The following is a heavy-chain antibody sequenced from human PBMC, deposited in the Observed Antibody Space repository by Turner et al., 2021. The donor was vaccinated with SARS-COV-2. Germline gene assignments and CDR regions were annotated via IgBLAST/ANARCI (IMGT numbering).Heavy chain of an antibody. Sequence: QVQLVESGGGVVQPGRSLRLSCAASGFNFSSYGMHWVRQAPGKGLEWVAVISYDGSNKYYADSVKGRFTISRDNSKNTLYLQMNSLRAEDTAVYYCAKGEQQHFDYWGQGTLVTVSS. CDR2: ISYDGSNK. CDR1: GFNFSSYG. V-gene: IGHV3-30*18. J-gene: IGHJ4*02. D-gene: IGHD6-13*01. CDR3: AKGEQQHFDY.